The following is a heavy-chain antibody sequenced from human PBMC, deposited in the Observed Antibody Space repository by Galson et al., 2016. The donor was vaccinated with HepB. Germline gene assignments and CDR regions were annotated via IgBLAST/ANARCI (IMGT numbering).Heavy chain of an antibody. J-gene: IGHJ3*02. Sequence: SLRLSCAASGFTFINYAMTWVRQAPGKGLEWVSSISGSGGSTYYADSVKGRFTISRDNAKNSLSLQMNSLRVEDTAVYYCARDSWDIVVVSPAMFTFDIWGQGTMVTVSS. CDR2: ISGSGGST. D-gene: IGHD2-2*01. CDR1: GFTFINYA. CDR3: ARDSWDIVVVSPAMFTFDI. V-gene: IGHV3-23*01.